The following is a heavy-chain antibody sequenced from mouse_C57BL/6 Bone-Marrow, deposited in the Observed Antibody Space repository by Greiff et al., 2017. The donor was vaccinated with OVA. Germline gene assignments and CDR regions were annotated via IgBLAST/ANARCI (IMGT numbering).Heavy chain of an antibody. D-gene: IGHD2-10*01. V-gene: IGHV5-6*01. CDR1: GFTFSSYG. CDR3: ARHPTMVIAY. J-gene: IGHJ3*01. Sequence: EVQLQQSGGDLVKPGGSLKLSCAASGFTFSSYGMSWVRQTPDKRLEWVATISSGGSYTYYPDSVKGRFTISRDNAKNTLYLQMSSLKSEDTAMYYCARHPTMVIAYWGQGTLVTVSA. CDR2: ISSGGSYT.